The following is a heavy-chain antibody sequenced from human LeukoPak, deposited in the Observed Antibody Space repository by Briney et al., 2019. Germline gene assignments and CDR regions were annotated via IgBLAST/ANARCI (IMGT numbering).Heavy chain of an antibody. D-gene: IGHD6-6*01. CDR1: GGTFISYT. CDR2: ISAYNGNT. CDR3: ARDHLVRGSFDY. J-gene: IGHJ4*02. Sequence: ASVKVSCKASGGTFISYTISWVRQAPGQGLEWMGWISAYNGNTNYAQKLQGRVTMTTDTSTSTAYMELRSLRSDDTAVYYCARDHLVRGSFDYWGQGTLVTVSS. V-gene: IGHV1-18*01.